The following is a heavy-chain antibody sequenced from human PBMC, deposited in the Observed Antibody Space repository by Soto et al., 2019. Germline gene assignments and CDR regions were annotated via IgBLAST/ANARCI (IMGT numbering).Heavy chain of an antibody. J-gene: IGHJ4*02. CDR1: GFTVSDTY. Sequence: EVRLVETGGGLIQPGGSLRLSCAASGFTVSDTYMNWVRQAPGKGLEWVSVIYSGSATYYADPVKGRFTISRDNSKNTVFVQMSSLRVDDTAVYYCARGKSGWLTFDYWGQGILVTVSS. CDR3: ARGKSGWLTFDY. V-gene: IGHV3-53*02. CDR2: IYSGSAT. D-gene: IGHD6-19*01.